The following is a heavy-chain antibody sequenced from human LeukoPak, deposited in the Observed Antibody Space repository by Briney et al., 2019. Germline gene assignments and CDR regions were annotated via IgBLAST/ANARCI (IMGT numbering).Heavy chain of an antibody. CDR2: ISTDKGETNT. CDR1: GYTFFTYG. V-gene: IGHV1-18*01. D-gene: IGHD4-11*01. Sequence: ASVKVSCKASGYTFFTYGISWVRQAPGQGLEWMAWISTDKGETNTRYAQKFQGRVTVTTDTSTATAFMEVRSLTSDDSAVYYCARDPPSPPDKWPYSLDYWGQGTLITVSS. CDR3: ARDPPSPPDKWPYSLDY. J-gene: IGHJ4*02.